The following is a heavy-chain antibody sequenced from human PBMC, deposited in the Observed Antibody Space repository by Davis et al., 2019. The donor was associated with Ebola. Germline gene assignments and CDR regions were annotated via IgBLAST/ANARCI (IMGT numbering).Heavy chain of an antibody. CDR2: INTDGSTI. J-gene: IGHJ4*02. V-gene: IGHV3-74*01. CDR1: GFAFSNSW. Sequence: PGGSLRLSCAASGFAFSNSWMHWVRQAPGKGLVWVSRINTDGSTISYADSVKGRFTISRDNAKNTLYLQMNNLRAEDTAVYFCVRLAGPNWGQGTLVAVSS. CDR3: VRLAGPN. D-gene: IGHD3-22*01.